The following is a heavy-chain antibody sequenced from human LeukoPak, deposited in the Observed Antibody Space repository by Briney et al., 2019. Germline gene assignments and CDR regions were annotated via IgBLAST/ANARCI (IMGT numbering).Heavy chain of an antibody. J-gene: IGHJ4*02. CDR2: IKQDGSEK. CDR1: GFTFSSYW. CDR3: ARDYGVYGDYGGSDY. Sequence: GGSLRLSCAVSGFTFSSYWMSWVRQAPGKGLEWVANIKQDGSEKYYVDSVKGRFTISRDNAKNPLYLQMNSLRAEDTAVYYCARDYGVYGDYGGSDYWGQGTLVTVSS. D-gene: IGHD4-17*01. V-gene: IGHV3-7*01.